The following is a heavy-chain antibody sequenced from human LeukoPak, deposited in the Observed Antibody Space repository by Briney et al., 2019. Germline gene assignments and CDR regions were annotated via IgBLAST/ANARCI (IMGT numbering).Heavy chain of an antibody. CDR1: GNYW. D-gene: IGHD2/OR15-2a*01. Sequence: PGGSLRLSCAASGNYWMHWVRQVPGKGLVWVSHINSDGSWTSYADSVKGRFTISKDNAKNTVYLQMNSLRAEDTAVDYCVSFYETSWGRGTLVTVSS. J-gene: IGHJ5*02. V-gene: IGHV3-74*01. CDR3: VSFYETS. CDR2: INSDGSWT.